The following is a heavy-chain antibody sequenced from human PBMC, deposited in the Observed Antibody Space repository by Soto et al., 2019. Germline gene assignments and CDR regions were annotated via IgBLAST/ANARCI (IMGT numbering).Heavy chain of an antibody. V-gene: IGHV3-30*18. D-gene: IGHD6-19*01. Sequence: ESGGGVVQPGRSLRLSCAASGFTYSSFAMHWVRQAPGKGLEWVAVVSQDGSDKYYADSVKGRFTISRDNSKNTLHLQMNSLKAEDTAVYYCAKDRGQWLIYFDYWGQGTLVTVSS. CDR2: VSQDGSDK. J-gene: IGHJ4*02. CDR3: AKDRGQWLIYFDY. CDR1: GFTYSSFA.